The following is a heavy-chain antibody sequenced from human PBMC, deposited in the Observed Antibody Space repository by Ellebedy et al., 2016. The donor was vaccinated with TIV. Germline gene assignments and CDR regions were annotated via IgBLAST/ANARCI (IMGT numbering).Heavy chain of an antibody. D-gene: IGHD3-22*01. V-gene: IGHV1-2*02. CDR1: GYTFTANY. CDR3: ARVRRGSSGMDV. J-gene: IGHJ6*02. Sequence: ASVKVSCKASGYTFTANYIHWVRQAPGHGLERMGWVNPDSGSTNFAQRFQGRVTMTRDTSVNTAYMELSRLESDDTAAYYCARVRRGSSGMDVWGQGTTVTVS. CDR2: VNPDSGST.